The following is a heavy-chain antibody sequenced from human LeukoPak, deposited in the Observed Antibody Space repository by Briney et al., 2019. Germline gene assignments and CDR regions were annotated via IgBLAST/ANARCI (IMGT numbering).Heavy chain of an antibody. D-gene: IGHD2-2*01. Sequence: GGSLRLSCAASGFTFSSYAMHCVRQAPGKGLEWVAVISYDGSNKYYADSVKGRFTISRDNSKNTLYLQMNSLRAEDTAVYYCAREFREVVPSLGIEPYAEYFQHWGQGTLVTVSS. CDR2: ISYDGSNK. CDR3: AREFREVVPSLGIEPYAEYFQH. CDR1: GFTFSSYA. J-gene: IGHJ1*01. V-gene: IGHV3-30*04.